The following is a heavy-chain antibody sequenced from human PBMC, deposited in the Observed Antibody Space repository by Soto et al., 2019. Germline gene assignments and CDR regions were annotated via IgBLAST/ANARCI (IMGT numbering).Heavy chain of an antibody. CDR1: GFTFSAST. CDR3: TANAYDTFVAY. J-gene: IGHJ4*02. CDR2: IRSKTNSYAT. D-gene: IGHD3-16*01. Sequence: VQLVESGGGLVKPGGSLRLSCAASGFTFSASTMHWVRQASGKGLEWVGRIRSKTNSYATAYAVSLKGRFTISRDDSKNTAYLQMDSLKTEDTAVYYCTANAYDTFVAYWGQGTLVTVSS. V-gene: IGHV3-73*01.